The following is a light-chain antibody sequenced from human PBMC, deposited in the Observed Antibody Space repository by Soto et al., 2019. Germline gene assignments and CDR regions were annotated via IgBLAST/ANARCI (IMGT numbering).Light chain of an antibody. Sequence: DIVMTQSPDSLAVSLGERATINCKSSQSVLYSSNNKNYLAWYQQKPGQPPKLLIYWASTRESGVPDRFSCSGSGTDFTLTIRSLQAEDVAVYYCQQYYNTPSITFGQGTRLEIK. CDR3: QQYYNTPSIT. CDR1: QSVLYSSNNKNY. J-gene: IGKJ5*01. CDR2: WAS. V-gene: IGKV4-1*01.